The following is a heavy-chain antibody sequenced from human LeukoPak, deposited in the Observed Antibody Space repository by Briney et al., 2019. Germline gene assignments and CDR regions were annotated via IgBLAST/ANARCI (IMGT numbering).Heavy chain of an antibody. V-gene: IGHV5-51*01. D-gene: IGHD5-18*01. CDR3: ARPRGGYSYGLVDY. Sequence: GESLKISCQGSGYSFTSYWIGWVRQLPGKGLEWMGIIYPGDTDTRYSPSFQGQVTISAGKSISTAYLQWSSLKASDTAMYYCARPRGGYSYGLVDYWGQGTLVTVSS. CDR2: IYPGDTDT. J-gene: IGHJ4*02. CDR1: GYSFTSYW.